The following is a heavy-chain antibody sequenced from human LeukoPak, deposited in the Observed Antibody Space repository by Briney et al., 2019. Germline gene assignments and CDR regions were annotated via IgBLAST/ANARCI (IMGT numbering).Heavy chain of an antibody. J-gene: IGHJ3*02. D-gene: IGHD6-6*01. Sequence: GGSLRLSCAASGFIVSNNYMSWVRQAPGKGLEWVSVIYSGGSTYYADSVKGRFTISRDNSKNTLYLQMNSLRAEDTAVYYCARVKLRSAFDIWGQGTMVTVSS. CDR2: IYSGGST. CDR1: GFIVSNNY. V-gene: IGHV3-53*01. CDR3: ARVKLRSAFDI.